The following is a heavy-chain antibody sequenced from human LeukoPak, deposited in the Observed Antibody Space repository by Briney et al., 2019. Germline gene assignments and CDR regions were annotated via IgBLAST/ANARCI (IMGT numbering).Heavy chain of an antibody. CDR1: GGSFSGYY. CDR2: INHSGST. J-gene: IGHJ3*02. CDR3: ARMDHYDILTGYYSGAFDI. D-gene: IGHD3-9*01. Sequence: KPSETLSLTCAVYGGSFSGYYWSWIRQPPGKGLEWIGEINHSGSTNYNPSLKSRVTISVDRSKNQFSLKLSSVTAADTAVYYCARMDHYDILTGYYSGAFDIWGQGTMVTVSS. V-gene: IGHV4-34*01.